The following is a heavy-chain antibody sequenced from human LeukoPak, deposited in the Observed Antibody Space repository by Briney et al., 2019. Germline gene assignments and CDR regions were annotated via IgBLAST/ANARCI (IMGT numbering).Heavy chain of an antibody. Sequence: GGSLRLSCAASGFTFSSYWMSWVRQAPGKGLEWVANIKQDGSEKYYVDSVKGRFTISRDHAKNSLYLQMNSLRAEDTAVYYCARLGMRYYFDYWGQGTLVTVSS. CDR1: GFTFSSYW. CDR3: ARLGMRYYFDY. D-gene: IGHD3-16*01. CDR2: IKQDGSEK. V-gene: IGHV3-7*01. J-gene: IGHJ4*02.